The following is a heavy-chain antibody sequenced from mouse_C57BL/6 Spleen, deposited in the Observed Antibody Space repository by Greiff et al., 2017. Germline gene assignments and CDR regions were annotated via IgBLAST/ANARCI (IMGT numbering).Heavy chain of an antibody. Sequence: EVQLQQSGPELVKPGASVKISCKASGYTFTDYYMNWVKQSHGKSLEWIGDINPNNGGTSYNQKFKGKATLTVDKSSSTAYMELRSLTSEDSAVYYCARGERGYYFDYWGQGTTLTVSS. CDR1: GYTFTDYY. CDR3: ARGERGYYFDY. J-gene: IGHJ2*01. CDR2: INPNNGGT. V-gene: IGHV1-26*01.